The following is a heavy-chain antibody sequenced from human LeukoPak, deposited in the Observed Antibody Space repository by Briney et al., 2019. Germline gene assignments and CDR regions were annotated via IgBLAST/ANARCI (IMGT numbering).Heavy chain of an antibody. CDR3: ARVGSLAPFDY. CDR1: GYTFTSYY. CDR2: INPSGGST. D-gene: IGHD6-13*01. Sequence: ASVKVSCKASGYTFTSYYMRWVRQAPGQGLEWMGIINPSGGSTSYAQKFQGRVTMTRDTSTSTVYMELSSLRSEDTAVYYCARVGSLAPFDYWGQGTLVTVSS. V-gene: IGHV1-46*01. J-gene: IGHJ4*02.